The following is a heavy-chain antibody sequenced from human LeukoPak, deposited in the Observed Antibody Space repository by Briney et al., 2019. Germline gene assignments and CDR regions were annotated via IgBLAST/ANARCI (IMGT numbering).Heavy chain of an antibody. J-gene: IGHJ4*02. D-gene: IGHD3-22*01. Sequence: ASVTVSCKGSGYTFTSYDINWVRQATGKGVEGMGWMNPNSGNTGCAQKFQDTVTMTRNISISTAYMELSSLRSEDTAVYYCARGSSLTMIVVVITPFDDWGQGTLVTVSS. CDR1: GYTFTSYD. CDR3: ARGSSLTMIVVVITPFDD. CDR2: MNPNSGNT. V-gene: IGHV1-8*01.